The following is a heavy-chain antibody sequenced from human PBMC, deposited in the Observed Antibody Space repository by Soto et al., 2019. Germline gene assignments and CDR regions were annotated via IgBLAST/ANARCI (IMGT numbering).Heavy chain of an antibody. CDR1: GDSMTSSNW. J-gene: IGHJ4*02. V-gene: IGHV4-4*02. CDR3: ARSEATALDY. CDR2: AHHSGRT. Sequence: PSETLSLTCTVSGDSMTSSNWWNWVRQPPGKGLEWIGEAHHSGRTNYNPSLKSRVTISVDRSQSHFSLQLTSVTAADTAVYYCARSEATALDYWGQGTLVTSPQ.